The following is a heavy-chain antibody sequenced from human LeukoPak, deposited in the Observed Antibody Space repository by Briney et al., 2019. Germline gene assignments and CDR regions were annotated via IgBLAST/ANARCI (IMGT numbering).Heavy chain of an antibody. CDR3: ARVGVSWDIVVVPTREEYGMDV. V-gene: IGHV1-2*02. D-gene: IGHD2-2*01. J-gene: IGHJ6*02. Sequence: ASVKVSCKASGYTFTGYYMHWVRQASGQGLGWMGWINPNSGGTNYAQKFQGRVTMTRDTSISTAYMELSRLRSDDTAVYYCARVGVSWDIVVVPTREEYGMDVWGQGTTVTVSS. CDR2: INPNSGGT. CDR1: GYTFTGYY.